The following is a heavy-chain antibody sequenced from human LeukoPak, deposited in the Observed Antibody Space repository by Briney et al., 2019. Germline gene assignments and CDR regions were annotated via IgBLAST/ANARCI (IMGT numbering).Heavy chain of an antibody. J-gene: IGHJ4*02. CDR3: ARGDGSGSYFYY. CDR1: GGTFSSYA. D-gene: IGHD3-10*01. CDR2: IIPIFGTA. V-gene: IGHV1-69*13. Sequence: SVKVSYKASGGTFSSYAISWVRQPPGQGREWMRGIIPIFGTANYAQKFQGRVTITADESTSTAYMELSSLRSEDTAVYYCARGDGSGSYFYYWGQGTLVTVSS.